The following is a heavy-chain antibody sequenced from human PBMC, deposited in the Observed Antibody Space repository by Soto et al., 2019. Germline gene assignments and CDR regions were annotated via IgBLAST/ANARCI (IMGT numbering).Heavy chain of an antibody. CDR3: ARVGYCSSTSCPDPYYYYYGMDV. V-gene: IGHV3-48*03. D-gene: IGHD2-2*01. CDR2: ISSSGSTI. CDR1: GFTFSSYE. J-gene: IGHJ6*02. Sequence: EVQLVESGGGLVQPGGSLRLSCAASGFTFSSYEMNWVRQAPGKGLEWVSYISSSGSTIYYADSVKGRFTISRDNAKNSLYLQMNSLRAEDTAVYYCARVGYCSSTSCPDPYYYYYGMDVWGQGTPVTVSS.